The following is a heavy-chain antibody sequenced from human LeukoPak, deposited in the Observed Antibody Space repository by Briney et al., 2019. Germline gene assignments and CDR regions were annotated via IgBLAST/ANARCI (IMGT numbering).Heavy chain of an antibody. J-gene: IGHJ6*03. CDR3: ARGLHSSEFYYYYMDV. CDR2: MNPNSGNT. Sequence: GASVKVSCKASGYSFTSHYMHWVRQATGQGLEWMGWMNPNSGNTGYAQKFQGRVTMTRNTSISTAYMELSSLRSEDTAVYYCARGLHSSEFYYYYMDVWGKGTTVTISS. CDR1: GYSFTSHY. V-gene: IGHV1-8*02. D-gene: IGHD6-25*01.